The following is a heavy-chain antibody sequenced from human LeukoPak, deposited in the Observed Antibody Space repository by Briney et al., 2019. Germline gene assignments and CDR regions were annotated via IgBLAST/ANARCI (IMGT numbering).Heavy chain of an antibody. CDR2: FYSGGST. J-gene: IGHJ4*02. CDR3: ATMPSLQAPSY. D-gene: IGHD2-2*01. V-gene: IGHV3-53*04. Sequence: PGGSLRLSCAASGFAVSDNYMTWVRQAPGKGLEWVSIFYSGGSTYYADSVQGRFSMSRHDSKNTLYLHMNSLRTEDTAMYYCATMPSLQAPSYWGQGTLVTVSS. CDR1: GFAVSDNY.